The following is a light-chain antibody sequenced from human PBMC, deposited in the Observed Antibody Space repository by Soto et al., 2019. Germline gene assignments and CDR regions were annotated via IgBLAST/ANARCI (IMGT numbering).Light chain of an antibody. V-gene: IGLV7-46*01. J-gene: IGLJ3*02. CDR2: DIS. CDR3: LLSYSGAWV. Sequence: QTVVTQEPSLTVSPGGTVTVTCGSSTGAVTSGHWHYWFQQKPGQAPRTLIYDISSKHSWTPARFSCSLLGGKAALTLSGAQPEDEADYYCLLSYSGAWVFGGGTKLTVL. CDR1: TGAVTSGHW.